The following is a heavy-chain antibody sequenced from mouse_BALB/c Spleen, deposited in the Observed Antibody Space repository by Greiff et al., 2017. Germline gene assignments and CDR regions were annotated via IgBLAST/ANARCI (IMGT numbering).Heavy chain of an antibody. CDR3: ARREIRGYFDY. CDR1: GYAFSSYW. V-gene: IGHV1-80*01. J-gene: IGHJ2*01. D-gene: IGHD2-4*01. CDR2: IYPGDGDT. Sequence: QVQLKESGAELVRPGSSVKLSCTASGYAFSSYWMNWVKQRPGQGLEWIGQIYPGDGDTNYNGKFKGKATLTADKSSSTAYMQLSSLTSEDSAVYFCARREIRGYFDYWGQGTTLTVSS.